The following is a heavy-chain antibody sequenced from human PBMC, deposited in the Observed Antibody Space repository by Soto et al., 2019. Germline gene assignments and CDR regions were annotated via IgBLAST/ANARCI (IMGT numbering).Heavy chain of an antibody. Sequence: QVQLVQSGAEVKKPGSSVKVSCKASGGTFSSYTISWVRQAPGQGLEWMGRIIPILGIANYAQKFQGRVTITADKSTSTAYMELSSLRSEDTVVYYCARGLEMAPFAFDIWGQGTMVTVSS. J-gene: IGHJ3*02. D-gene: IGHD5-12*01. CDR2: IIPILGIA. CDR1: GGTFSSYT. CDR3: ARGLEMAPFAFDI. V-gene: IGHV1-69*02.